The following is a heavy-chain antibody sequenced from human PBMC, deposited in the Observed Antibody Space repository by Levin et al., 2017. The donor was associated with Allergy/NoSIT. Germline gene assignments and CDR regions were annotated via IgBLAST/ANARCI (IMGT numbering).Heavy chain of an antibody. J-gene: IGHJ4*02. CDR3: ARVLSGSYSQLY. CDR2: IYYSGST. Sequence: SETLSLTCTVSGGSISSGEYYWSWIRQPPGKGLEWIGYIYYSGSTYYNPSLKSRVTISVDTSKNQFSLKLSSVTAADTAVYYCARVLSGSYSQLYWGQGTLVTVSS. CDR1: GGSISSGEYY. D-gene: IGHD1-26*01. V-gene: IGHV4-30-4*01.